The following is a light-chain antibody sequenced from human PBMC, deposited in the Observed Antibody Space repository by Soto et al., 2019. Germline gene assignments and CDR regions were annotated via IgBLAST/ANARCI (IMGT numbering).Light chain of an antibody. CDR2: DAS. CDR3: QQRNDWPPDIT. Sequence: EVVLTQSPATLSLSPGESATLSCRASQSVRHYLAWYQQKPGQAPWLLIYDASNRAAGIPARFTGSGSGTDFTLTISSLEPEDFALYFCQQRNDWPPDITFGPGTKVDIK. J-gene: IGKJ3*01. CDR1: QSVRHY. V-gene: IGKV3-11*01.